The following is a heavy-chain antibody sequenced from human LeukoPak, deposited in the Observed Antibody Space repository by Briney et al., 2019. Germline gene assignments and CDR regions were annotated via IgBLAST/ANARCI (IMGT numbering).Heavy chain of an antibody. CDR2: IKSKTDGGTT. V-gene: IGHV3-15*01. CDR1: GFPFSCYV. J-gene: IGHJ5*02. Sequence: PGGSLRHSCAASGFPFSCYVMLWVRQAPRKGREWVGCIKSKTDGGTTDYVAPVKGRFTISRVDSQITLYLQMNSLKTEDTAIYYCVTFQGDRWGQGTLVTVSS. D-gene: IGHD2/OR15-2a*01. CDR3: VTFQGDR.